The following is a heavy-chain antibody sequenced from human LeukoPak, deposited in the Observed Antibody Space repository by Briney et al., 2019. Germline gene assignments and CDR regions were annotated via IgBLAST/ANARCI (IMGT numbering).Heavy chain of an antibody. CDR3: ARDTAPDYYDSSGYQVGFDY. Sequence: GGSLRLSCAASGFTFSSYDMHWVRQATGKGLEWVSAIGTAGDTYYPGSVKGRFTISRENAKNSLYLQMNSLRAEDTAVYYCARDTAPDYYDSSGYQVGFDYWGQGTLVTVSS. CDR2: IGTAGDT. V-gene: IGHV3-13*01. D-gene: IGHD3-22*01. CDR1: GFTFSSYD. J-gene: IGHJ4*02.